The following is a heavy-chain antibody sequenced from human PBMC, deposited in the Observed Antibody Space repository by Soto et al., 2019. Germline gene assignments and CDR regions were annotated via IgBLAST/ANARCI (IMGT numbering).Heavy chain of an antibody. J-gene: IGHJ5*02. CDR2: INHSGST. CDR3: ARGWSSWYLGGWFDP. CDR1: GGSFSGYY. V-gene: IGHV4-34*01. Sequence: SETLSLTCAVYGGSFSGYYWIWIRQPPGKGLEWIGEINHSGSTNYNPSLKSRVTISVDTSKNQFSLKLSSVTAADTAVYYCARGWSSWYLGGWFDPWGQGTLVTVS. D-gene: IGHD6-13*01.